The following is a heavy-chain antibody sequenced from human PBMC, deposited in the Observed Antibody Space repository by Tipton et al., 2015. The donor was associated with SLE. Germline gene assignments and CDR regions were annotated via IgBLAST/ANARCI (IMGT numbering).Heavy chain of an antibody. CDR3: ARDRTGGAGLDY. Sequence: TLSLTCTVSGGSISSYYWSWIRQPPGKGLQWIGYIYYRGSTNYNPPLKSRVTISVDTSKKQFSLKLSSVTAADTAVYYCARDRTGGAGLDYWGQGTLVTVSS. D-gene: IGHD1-1*01. V-gene: IGHV4-59*01. J-gene: IGHJ4*02. CDR2: IYYRGST. CDR1: GGSISSYY.